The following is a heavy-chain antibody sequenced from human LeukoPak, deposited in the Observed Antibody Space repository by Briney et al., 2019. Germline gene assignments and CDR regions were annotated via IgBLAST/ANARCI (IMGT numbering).Heavy chain of an antibody. CDR1: GFSLTTGGVG. CDR2: IYWDDDK. D-gene: IGHD1-1*01. V-gene: IGHV2-5*02. CDR3: AKGRQGRTSLDS. J-gene: IGHJ4*02. Sequence: SGPTLVKPTQTLTLTCTFSGFSLTTGGVGVGWIRQPPGKALEWLALIYWDDDKRYSPSLMSRLTITKDTSKNQVVLTVTDMDPMDTATYYCAKGRQGRTSLDSWGQGTLVTVSS.